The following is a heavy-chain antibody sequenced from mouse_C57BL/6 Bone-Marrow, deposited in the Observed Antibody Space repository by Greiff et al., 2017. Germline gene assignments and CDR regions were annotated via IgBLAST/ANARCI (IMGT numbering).Heavy chain of an antibody. CDR3: ARPPHYGNYPWFAY. J-gene: IGHJ3*01. D-gene: IGHD2-1*01. Sequence: QVQLQQPGAELARPGASVKLSCKASGYTFTSYGICWVKQRTGQGLEWIGEIYPRSGNTYYNETFKGKATLTADKSSSTAYLELRSLTSEDSAVFFCARPPHYGNYPWFAYWGQGTLVTVSA. V-gene: IGHV1-81*01. CDR1: GYTFTSYG. CDR2: IYPRSGNT.